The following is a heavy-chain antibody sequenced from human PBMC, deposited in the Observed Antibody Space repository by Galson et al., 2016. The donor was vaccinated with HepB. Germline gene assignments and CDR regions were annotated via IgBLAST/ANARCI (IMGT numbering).Heavy chain of an antibody. CDR3: AGRGNGYNYDY. V-gene: IGHV1-3*01. D-gene: IGHD5-24*01. Sequence: SVKVSCKASGYTFTSYAMHWVRQAPGQRLEWMGWINAGKTNTKYSQKFQGRVTITKDTSASTAYMELSSLRSEDTAVYYCAGRGNGYNYDYWGQGTLVTVSS. J-gene: IGHJ4*02. CDR2: INAGKTNT. CDR1: GYTFTSYA.